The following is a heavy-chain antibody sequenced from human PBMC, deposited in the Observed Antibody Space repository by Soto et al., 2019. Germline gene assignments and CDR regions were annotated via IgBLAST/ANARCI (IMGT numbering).Heavy chain of an antibody. D-gene: IGHD2-21*02. CDR3: AKEFMEPIIVVVTATHPGFDY. V-gene: IGHV3-66*01. Sequence: PGGSLRLSCAGSGFTVSISYMTWVRQVPGKGLEWVSIRYSDGRSYHAESVKGRFTISTDNSKNTLYLQMNSLRAEDTAVYYCAKEFMEPIIVVVTATHPGFDYWGQGTLVTVSS. CDR1: GFTVSISY. CDR2: RYSDGRS. J-gene: IGHJ4*02.